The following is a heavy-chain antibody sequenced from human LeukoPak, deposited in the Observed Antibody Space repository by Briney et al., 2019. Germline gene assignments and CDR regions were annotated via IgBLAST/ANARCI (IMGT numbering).Heavy chain of an antibody. J-gene: IGHJ4*02. CDR2: ISSNGGST. CDR1: GFTFSSYA. V-gene: IGHV3-64D*06. CDR3: VKPIVVVTATTSDFDY. Sequence: GGSLRLSCSASGFTFSSYAMHWVRQAPGKGLEYVSAISSNGGSTYYADSVKGRFTISRDNSKNTLYLQMSSLRAEDTAAYYCVKPIVVVTATTSDFDYWGQGTLVTVSS. D-gene: IGHD2-21*02.